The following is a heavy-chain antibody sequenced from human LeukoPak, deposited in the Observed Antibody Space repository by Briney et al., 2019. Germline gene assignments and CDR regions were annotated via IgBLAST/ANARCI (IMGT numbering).Heavy chain of an antibody. Sequence: SETLSLTCTVSGGSISSSSYYWGWIRQPPGKGLEWIGSIYYSGTTYYNPSLKSRVTIKVDTSKNQFSLKLSSVTAADTAVYYCARDGISGGWGYYYYYMDVWGKGTTVTISS. CDR2: IYYSGTT. D-gene: IGHD3-3*01. V-gene: IGHV4-39*07. CDR1: GGSISSSSYY. J-gene: IGHJ6*03. CDR3: ARDGISGGWGYYYYYMDV.